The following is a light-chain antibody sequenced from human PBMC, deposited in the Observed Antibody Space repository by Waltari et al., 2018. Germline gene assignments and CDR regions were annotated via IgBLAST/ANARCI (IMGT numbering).Light chain of an antibody. V-gene: IGKV1-6*01. CDR1: QAIRNN. CDR2: GAS. Sequence: AIQMTQSPSSLSASVGDRVTITCRASQAIRNNLGWYQQKPGKAPKFLIYGASNLQSGVPSRFSGSGSGTDFTLTISSLQPEDFATYYCPQDYNYPFTFGGGTKVEIK. J-gene: IGKJ4*01. CDR3: PQDYNYPFT.